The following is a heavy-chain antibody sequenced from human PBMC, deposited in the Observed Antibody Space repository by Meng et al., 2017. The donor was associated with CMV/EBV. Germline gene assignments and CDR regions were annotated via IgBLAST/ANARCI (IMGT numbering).Heavy chain of an antibody. D-gene: IGHD6-13*01. Sequence: GESLKISCAASGFTFSSYAMHWVRQAPGKGLEWVAVISYDGSNKYYADSVKGRFTISRDNSKNTLYLQMNSLRDEDTAVYYCARSSSWYDYWGQGTLVTVSS. CDR1: GFTFSSYA. CDR3: ARSSSWYDY. V-gene: IGHV3-30-3*01. J-gene: IGHJ4*02. CDR2: ISYDGSNK.